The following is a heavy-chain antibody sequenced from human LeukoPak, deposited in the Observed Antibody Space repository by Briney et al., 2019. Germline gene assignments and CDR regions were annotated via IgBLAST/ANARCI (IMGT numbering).Heavy chain of an antibody. CDR1: GFTFSSNA. D-gene: IGHD3-22*01. CDR2: ISGSGGST. V-gene: IGHV3-23*01. J-gene: IGHJ4*02. CDR3: AKSSRRYYDSSGYSIDY. Sequence: PGGSLRLSCAASGFTFSSNAMSWFRQAPGKGLEWVSAISGSGGSTYYADSVKGRFTISRDNSKNTLYLQMNSLRAEDTAVYYCAKSSRRYYDSSGYSIDYWGQGTLVTVSS.